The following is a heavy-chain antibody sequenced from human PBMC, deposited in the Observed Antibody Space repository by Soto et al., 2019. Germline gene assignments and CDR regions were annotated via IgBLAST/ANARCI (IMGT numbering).Heavy chain of an antibody. CDR1: GFTVSSNY. CDR3: ARDNIPNTYYYYYGMDV. CDR2: IYSGGST. D-gene: IGHD2-2*02. J-gene: IGHJ6*02. Sequence: GGSLRLSCAASGFTVSSNYMSWVRQAPGKGLEWVSVIYSGGSTYYADSVKGRFTISRDNSKNTLYLQMNSLRAEDTAVYYCARDNIPNTYYYYYGMDVWGQGTTVTVS. V-gene: IGHV3-53*01.